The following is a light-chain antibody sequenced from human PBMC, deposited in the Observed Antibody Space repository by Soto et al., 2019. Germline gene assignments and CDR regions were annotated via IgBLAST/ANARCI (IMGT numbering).Light chain of an antibody. CDR2: EGS. CDR3: CSYAGSDVV. Sequence: QSALTQPASVSGSPGQSITISCTGNSSDVGNSNLVSWYQQHPGKAPKLMIYEGSKRPSGVSNRFSGSKSGNTASLTISGLQAEDEADYYCCSYAGSDVVFGGGTKLTVL. CDR1: SSDVGNSNL. J-gene: IGLJ2*01. V-gene: IGLV2-23*01.